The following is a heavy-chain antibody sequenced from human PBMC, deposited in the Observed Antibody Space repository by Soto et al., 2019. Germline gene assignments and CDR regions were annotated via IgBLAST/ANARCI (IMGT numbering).Heavy chain of an antibody. V-gene: IGHV4-59*01. Sequence: QVQLQESGPGLVKPSETLSLTCTVSGGSISGFYWSWIRQPPGKGLEWIGYIYSSGSTNYNPSLKSRVTISIDSAKNQFSLRLTSMTAADTALYFCARVRCNSSGCNSRNTFDIWGQGTMVTVSS. CDR1: GGSISGFY. D-gene: IGHD6-19*01. CDR3: ARVRCNSSGCNSRNTFDI. CDR2: IYSSGST. J-gene: IGHJ3*02.